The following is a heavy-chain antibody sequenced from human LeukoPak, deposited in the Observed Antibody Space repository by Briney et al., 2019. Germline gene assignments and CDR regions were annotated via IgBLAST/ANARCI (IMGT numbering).Heavy chain of an antibody. V-gene: IGHV4-31*03. CDR1: GGSISSGGYY. CDR3: ARGRQYYDILTGYQRYFDY. J-gene: IGHJ4*02. Sequence: SETLSLTCTVSGGSISSGGYYWSWIRQHPGKGLEWIGYIYYSGSTYYNPSLKSRVTISVDRSKNQFSLKLSSVTAADTAVYYCARGRQYYDILTGYQRYFDYWGQGTLVTVSS. D-gene: IGHD3-9*01. CDR2: IYYSGST.